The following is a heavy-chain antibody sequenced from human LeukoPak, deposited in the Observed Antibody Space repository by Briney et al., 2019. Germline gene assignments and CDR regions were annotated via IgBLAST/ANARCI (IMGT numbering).Heavy chain of an antibody. CDR2: ISSSSSYI. CDR3: ARWGTLGYCSSTSCYLDY. D-gene: IGHD2-2*01. Sequence: GGSLRLSCAASGFTFSSYSMNWVRQAPGKGLECVSSISSSSSYIYYADSVKGRFTISRDNAKNSLYLQMNSLRAEDTAVYYCARWGTLGYCSSTSCYLDYWGQGTLVTVSS. V-gene: IGHV3-21*01. J-gene: IGHJ4*02. CDR1: GFTFSSYS.